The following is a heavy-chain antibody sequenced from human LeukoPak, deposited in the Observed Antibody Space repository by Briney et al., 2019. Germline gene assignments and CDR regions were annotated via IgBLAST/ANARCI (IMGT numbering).Heavy chain of an antibody. CDR3: AKPIGIFGVVPCFDY. CDR2: ISGSGGST. CDR1: GFTFSSYA. D-gene: IGHD3-3*01. Sequence: GGSLGLSCAASGFTFSSYAMSWVRQAPGKGLEWVSAISGSGGSTYYADSVKGRFTISRDNSKNTLYLQMNSLGAEDTAVYYCAKPIGIFGVVPCFDYWGQGTLVTVSS. V-gene: IGHV3-23*01. J-gene: IGHJ4*02.